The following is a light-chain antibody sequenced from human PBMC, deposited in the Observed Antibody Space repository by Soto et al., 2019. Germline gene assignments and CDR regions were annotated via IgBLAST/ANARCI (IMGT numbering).Light chain of an antibody. J-gene: IGKJ4*01. V-gene: IGKV1-39*01. CDR2: TPS. Sequence: DIQMTQSPSSLSASVGDRVTITCRANQSISNSLNWYQQKPGKAPKLLIYTPSSLHNGVPSRFSGSGSGTDFSLTISSLQAEYFSTYYCQQSYSTLSFGGGTQLQIK. CDR3: QQSYSTLS. CDR1: QSISNS.